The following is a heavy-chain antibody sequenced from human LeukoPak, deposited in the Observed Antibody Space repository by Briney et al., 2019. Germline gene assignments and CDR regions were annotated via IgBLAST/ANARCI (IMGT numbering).Heavy chain of an antibody. J-gene: IGHJ4*02. V-gene: IGHV3-21*01. CDR1: GFTFDDYA. D-gene: IGHD3-16*02. Sequence: GGSLRLSCAASGFTFDDYAMHWVRQAPGKGLEWVSSINSSSSYIYYADSVKGRFTISRDNAKNSLYLQMNSLRAEDTAVYYCARSMITFGGVISGFDYWGQGTLVTVSS. CDR3: ARSMITFGGVISGFDY. CDR2: INSSSSYI.